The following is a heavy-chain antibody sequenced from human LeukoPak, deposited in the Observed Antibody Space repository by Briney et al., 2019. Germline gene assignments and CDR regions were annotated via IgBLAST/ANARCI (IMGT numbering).Heavy chain of an antibody. CDR3: ARDLGPSRGFDY. V-gene: IGHV4-59*02. CDR2: VFYTGST. Sequence: SETLSLTCTVSGASVSPYYWSWIRQPPGKGLEWIGYVFYTGSTTYNPSLKSRLTISVDTSKSQFSLELNSVTAADTAVYYCARDLGPSRGFDYWGRGTLVTVSS. J-gene: IGHJ4*02. CDR1: GASVSPYY. D-gene: IGHD3-10*01.